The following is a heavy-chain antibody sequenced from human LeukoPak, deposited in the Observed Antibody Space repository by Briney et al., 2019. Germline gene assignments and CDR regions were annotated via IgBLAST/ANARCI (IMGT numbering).Heavy chain of an antibody. CDR2: IIPIFGTA. V-gene: IGHV1-69*13. Sequence: SVKVSCKASGGTFSSYAISWVRQAPGQGLEWMGGIIPIFGTANYAQKFQGRVTITADESTSTAYMELSSLRSADTAVYYCARDGYCSGGSCYWFDPWGQGTLVTVSS. CDR3: ARDGYCSGGSCYWFDP. CDR1: GGTFSSYA. D-gene: IGHD2-15*01. J-gene: IGHJ5*02.